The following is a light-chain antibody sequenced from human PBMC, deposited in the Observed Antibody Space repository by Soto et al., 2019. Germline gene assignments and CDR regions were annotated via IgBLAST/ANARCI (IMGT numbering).Light chain of an antibody. CDR1: QSISSY. CDR3: QQSYSTPRT. CDR2: AAS. Sequence: DSHMTQSPSSLSASVGDRVTITCRASQSISSYLNWYQQKPGKAPKLLIYAASSLQSGVPSRFSGSGSGTDFTLTISSLQPEDFATYYCQQSYSTPRTFGQGTKV. V-gene: IGKV1-39*01. J-gene: IGKJ1*01.